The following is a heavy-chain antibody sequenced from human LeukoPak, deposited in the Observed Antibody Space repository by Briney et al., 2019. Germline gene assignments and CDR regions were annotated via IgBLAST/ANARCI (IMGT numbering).Heavy chain of an antibody. CDR1: GGSISSSTYY. CDR3: ARGKTSSTTSWFDY. J-gene: IGHJ4*02. V-gene: IGHV4-39*07. CDR2: IYHSGGT. Sequence: PSETLSLTCTVSGGSISSSTYYWGWVRQPPGKGLEWIGTIYHSGGTSYYPSLKSRVTISVDTSKNQFSLKLSSVTAADTAVYYCARGKTSSTTSWFDYWGQGTLVTVSS. D-gene: IGHD2/OR15-2a*01.